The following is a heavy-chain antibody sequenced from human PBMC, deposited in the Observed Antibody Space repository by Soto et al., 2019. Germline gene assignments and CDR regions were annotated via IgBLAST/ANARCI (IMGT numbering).Heavy chain of an antibody. Sequence: ASVKVSCKASGYTFTSYGISWVRQAPGQGLEWMGWISAYNGNTNYAQKLQGRVTMTTDTSTSTAYMELRSLRSDDTAVYYCAREDIVLVPAATKLYYYYGMDVWGQGTTVTVAS. V-gene: IGHV1-18*01. D-gene: IGHD2-2*01. J-gene: IGHJ6*02. CDR1: GYTFTSYG. CDR3: AREDIVLVPAATKLYYYYGMDV. CDR2: ISAYNGNT.